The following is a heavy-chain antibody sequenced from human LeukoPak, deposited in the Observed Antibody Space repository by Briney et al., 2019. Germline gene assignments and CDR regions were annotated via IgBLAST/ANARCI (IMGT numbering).Heavy chain of an antibody. Sequence: PSETLSLTCTVSGGSISSYYWSWIRQPPGKGLEWIGYIYYSGSTNYNPSLKSRVTISVDTSKNQFSLKLSSVTAADTAVYYCARGRMATMPDYWGQGTLVTVSS. CDR3: ARGRMATMPDY. J-gene: IGHJ4*02. CDR1: GGSISSYY. V-gene: IGHV4-59*01. D-gene: IGHD5-24*01. CDR2: IYYSGST.